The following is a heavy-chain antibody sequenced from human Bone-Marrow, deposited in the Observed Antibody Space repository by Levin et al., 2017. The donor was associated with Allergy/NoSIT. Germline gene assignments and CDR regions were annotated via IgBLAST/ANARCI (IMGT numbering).Heavy chain of an antibody. CDR3: ASSRSGSSLWTYYFDY. Sequence: GGSLRLSCAASGFTFSTYGMHWVRQAPGKGLEWVAVIWFDGSEKYYADSVKGRFTISRDNSKNTLYLQMNSLRAEDTALYYCASSRSGSSLWTYYFDYWGQGTLVTVSS. V-gene: IGHV3-33*08. CDR1: GFTFSTYG. J-gene: IGHJ4*02. CDR2: IWFDGSEK. D-gene: IGHD3-10*01.